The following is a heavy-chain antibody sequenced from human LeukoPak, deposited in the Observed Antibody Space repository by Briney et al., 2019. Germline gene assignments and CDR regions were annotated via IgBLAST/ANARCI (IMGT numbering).Heavy chain of an antibody. V-gene: IGHV4-59*08. Sequence: SETLSLTCTVSGGSISSYYWSWIRQPPGKGLEWIGYIYYSGSTNYNPSLKSRVTISVDTSKNQFSLKLSSVTAADTAVYYCARTMVRGVIFLFDYWGRGTLVTVSS. CDR3: ARTMVRGVIFLFDY. CDR2: IYYSGST. CDR1: GGSISSYY. J-gene: IGHJ4*02. D-gene: IGHD3-10*01.